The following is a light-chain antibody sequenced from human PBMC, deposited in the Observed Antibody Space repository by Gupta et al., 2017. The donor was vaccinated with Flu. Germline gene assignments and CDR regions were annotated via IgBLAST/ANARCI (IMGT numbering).Light chain of an antibody. J-gene: IGLJ2*01. CDR1: NSGSKT. V-gene: IGLV3-21*03. CDR3: QVWDNSSDHQV. Sequence: GKTVRNTSRGINSGSKTVSWYQQHPGQAPKLFVYDDSNRPSGIPERFSGYNSGNTATLTINRVQAEDEADYYCQVWDNSSDHQVFGGGTKLTVL. CDR2: DDS.